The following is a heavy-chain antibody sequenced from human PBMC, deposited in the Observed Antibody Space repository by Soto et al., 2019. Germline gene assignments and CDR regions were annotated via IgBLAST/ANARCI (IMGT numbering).Heavy chain of an antibody. CDR3: SKESIAPYYLYGMDV. CDR2: ISGSGGST. CDR1: GFTFSSYA. D-gene: IGHD6-6*01. Sequence: GGSLRLSCAASGFTFSSYAMSWVRQAPGKGLEWVSAISGSGGSTYYADSVKGRFTISRDNSKNTLYLQMNSLRAEDTAVYYCSKESIAPYYLYGMDVWGQGTTVTVSS. V-gene: IGHV3-23*01. J-gene: IGHJ6*02.